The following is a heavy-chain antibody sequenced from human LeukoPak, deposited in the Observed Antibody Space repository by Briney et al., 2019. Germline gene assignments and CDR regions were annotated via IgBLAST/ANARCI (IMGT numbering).Heavy chain of an antibody. V-gene: IGHV3-33*01. J-gene: IGHJ3*02. CDR1: GFSFSEHG. CDR2: TWYDGSNN. CDR3: ARDRYFGSDGFDI. D-gene: IGHD3-10*01. Sequence: GGSLRLSCAASGFSFSEHGMHWVRQAPGKGPEWVTVTWYDGSNNHYVDSVKGRFTISRDNSKNTVLLEMNSLRAEDTAVYHCARDRYFGSDGFDIWGPGTMVIVSS.